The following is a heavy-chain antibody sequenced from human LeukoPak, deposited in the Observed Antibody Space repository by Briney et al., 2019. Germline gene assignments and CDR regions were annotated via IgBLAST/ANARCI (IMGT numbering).Heavy chain of an antibody. Sequence: SETLSLTCTVSGGSISSGGYYWSWIRQHPGKGLEWIGYIYYSGSTYYNPSLKGRVTISVGTSKNQFSLKLSSVTAADTAVYYCARVENVIYYDSRAGAFDIWGQGTMVTVSS. CDR2: IYYSGST. J-gene: IGHJ3*02. CDR3: ARVENVIYYDSRAGAFDI. CDR1: GGSISSGGYY. V-gene: IGHV4-31*03. D-gene: IGHD3-22*01.